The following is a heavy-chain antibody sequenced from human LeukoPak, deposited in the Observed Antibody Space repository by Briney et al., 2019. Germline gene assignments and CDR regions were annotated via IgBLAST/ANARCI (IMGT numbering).Heavy chain of an antibody. D-gene: IGHD2-8*01. CDR1: GGSFSGYY. CDR2: INHSGST. CDR3: ARGPPFRIVLMVYAYGIDAFDI. V-gene: IGHV4-34*01. Sequence: SETLSLTCAVYGGSFSGYYWSWIRQPPGKGLEWIGEINHSGSTNYNPSLKSRVTILVDTSKNQFSLKLSSVTAADTAVYYCARGPPFRIVLMVYAYGIDAFDIWGQGTVVTVSS. J-gene: IGHJ3*02.